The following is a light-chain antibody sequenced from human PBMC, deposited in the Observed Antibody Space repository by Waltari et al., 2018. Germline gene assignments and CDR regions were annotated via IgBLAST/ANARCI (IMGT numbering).Light chain of an antibody. V-gene: IGKV3-15*01. Sequence: EIVMTQSPATLSVSPGERATLSCRASHSVSSNLAWYQQKPGQAPRLLIYGASTRATGIPARFSGSGSVTEFALTISSMQSEDFAVYYCQQYSDWPQFGQGTKVEIK. CDR1: HSVSSN. J-gene: IGKJ1*01. CDR3: QQYSDWPQ. CDR2: GAS.